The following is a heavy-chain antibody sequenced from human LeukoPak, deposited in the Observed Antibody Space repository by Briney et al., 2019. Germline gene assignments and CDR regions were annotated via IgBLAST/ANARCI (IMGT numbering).Heavy chain of an antibody. Sequence: PSQTLSLTCTVSGGSISSGGYYWSWIRQPPGKGLEWIGYIYHSGSTNYNPSLKSRVTISVDKSKNQFSLKLSSVTAADTAVYYCARRHGDYYFDYWGQGTLVTVSS. J-gene: IGHJ4*02. CDR3: ARRHGDYYFDY. D-gene: IGHD4-17*01. CDR2: IYHSGST. CDR1: GGSISSGGYY. V-gene: IGHV4-30-2*01.